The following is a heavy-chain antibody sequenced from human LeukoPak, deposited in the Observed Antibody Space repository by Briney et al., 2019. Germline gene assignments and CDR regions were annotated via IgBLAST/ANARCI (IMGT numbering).Heavy chain of an antibody. V-gene: IGHV1-69*05. CDR2: IIPIFGTA. CDR1: GGTFSNYA. D-gene: IGHD2-21*02. J-gene: IGHJ4*02. Sequence: GSSVKVSCKASGGTFSNYAISWVRQAPGQGLEWMGRIIPIFGTANYAQKFQGRVTITTDESTSTAYMELSSLRSEDTAVYYCARSSLYCGGDCYAEPKVDYWGQGTLVTVSS. CDR3: ARSSLYCGGDCYAEPKVDY.